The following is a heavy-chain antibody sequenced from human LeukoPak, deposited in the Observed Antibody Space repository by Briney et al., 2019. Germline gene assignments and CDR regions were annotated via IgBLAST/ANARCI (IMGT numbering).Heavy chain of an antibody. CDR2: ISSSSSYI. J-gene: IGHJ4*02. CDR3: ARDGGARSLDY. V-gene: IGHV3-21*01. D-gene: IGHD3-16*01. CDR1: GFTFSSYS. Sequence: GGSLRLSCAASGFTFSSYSMNWVRQAPGKGLEWVSSISSSSSYIHYADSVKGRFTISRDNAKNSLYLQMNSLRAEDTAVYYCARDGGARSLDYWGQGTLVTVSS.